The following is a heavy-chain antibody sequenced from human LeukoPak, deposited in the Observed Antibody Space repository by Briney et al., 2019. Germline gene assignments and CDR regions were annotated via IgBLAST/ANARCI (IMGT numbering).Heavy chain of an antibody. CDR2: IYNSGST. CDR3: ARNSSSSSSPEGYNWFDP. Sequence: SETLSLTCAVSGYSIGTDYYWGWIRQPPGKGLEWIGSIYNSGSTYYNPSLKSRTTISVDTSKNQFSLKLSSVTAADTAVYYCARNSSSSSSPEGYNWFDPWGQGTLVTVSS. V-gene: IGHV4-38-2*01. CDR1: GYSIGTDYY. J-gene: IGHJ5*02. D-gene: IGHD6-6*01.